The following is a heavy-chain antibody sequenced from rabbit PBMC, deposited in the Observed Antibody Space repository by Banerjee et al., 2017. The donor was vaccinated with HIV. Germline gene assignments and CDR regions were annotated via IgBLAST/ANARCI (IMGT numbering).Heavy chain of an antibody. V-gene: IGHV1S40*01. Sequence: QSLEESGGDLVKPGASLTLTCTASGFSFSSSYYMCWVRQAPGKGLEWIACIYAGSSGTYYASWAKGRFTISKTSSTTVTLQMTSLTAADTATYFCARGGDDYGMYFKLWGPGTLVTVS. D-gene: IGHD2-1*01. CDR3: ARGGDDYGMYFKL. CDR1: GFSFSSSYY. CDR2: IYAGSSGT. J-gene: IGHJ4*01.